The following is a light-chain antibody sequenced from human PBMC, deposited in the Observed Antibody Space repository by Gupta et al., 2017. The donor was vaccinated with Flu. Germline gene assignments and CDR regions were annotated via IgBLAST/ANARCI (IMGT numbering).Light chain of an antibody. J-gene: IGKJ1*01. CDR3: QQYYNWLGT. CDR2: GAS. V-gene: IGKV3-15*01. CDR1: QSVSSN. Sequence: PATLSVSPGERATRSCRASQSVSSNLAWYQQKPGQAPRLLIYGASTRATGIPARFSGSGSGTEFTLTISSLQSEDFAVYYCQQYYNWLGTFGQGTKVEIK.